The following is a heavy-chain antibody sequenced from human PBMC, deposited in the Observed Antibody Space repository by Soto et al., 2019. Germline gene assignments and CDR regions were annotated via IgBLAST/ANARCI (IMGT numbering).Heavy chain of an antibody. CDR3: EREYSGNYYYDY. CDR2: VYSGGST. V-gene: IGHV3-53*01. D-gene: IGHD1-26*01. CDR1: GFSVSSNY. J-gene: IGHJ4*02. Sequence: PGGSLRLSCVVSGFSVSSNYMTWVRQTPGKGLEWISVVYSGGSTYYADSVKGRFTISRDNSKNTVSLQMNSLRAEDTAVYYCEREYSGNYYYDYWGQGTLVTVSS.